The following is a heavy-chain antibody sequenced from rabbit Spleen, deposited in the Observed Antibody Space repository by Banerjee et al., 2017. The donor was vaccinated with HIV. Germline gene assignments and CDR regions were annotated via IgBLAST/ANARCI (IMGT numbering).Heavy chain of an antibody. D-gene: IGHD3-1*01. Sequence: QQQLEESGGDLVKPEGSLTLTCTASGFSFSSSYWMCWVRQAPGKGLEWIACIYAGGGNTYYASWAKGRFTISRTSSTTVTLQMTSLTAADTATYFCARDLPGVVGWNFNLWGPGTLVTVS. CDR2: IYAGGGNT. J-gene: IGHJ4*01. CDR3: ARDLPGVVGWNFNL. CDR1: GFSFSSSYW. V-gene: IGHV1S45*01.